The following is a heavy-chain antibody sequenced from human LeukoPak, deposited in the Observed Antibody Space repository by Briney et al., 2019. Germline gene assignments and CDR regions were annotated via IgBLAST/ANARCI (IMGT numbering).Heavy chain of an antibody. Sequence: GGSLRLSCAASGFTFSSYSMNWVRQAPGKGLEWVSSISSSSSYKYYANSVQGRFTISRDNAKNSLYLQMNSLRAEDTAVYYCAREGSVEMGFDIWGQGTMVTVSS. CDR2: ISSSSSYK. V-gene: IGHV3-21*01. J-gene: IGHJ3*02. CDR3: AREGSVEMGFDI. CDR1: GFTFSSYS. D-gene: IGHD5-24*01.